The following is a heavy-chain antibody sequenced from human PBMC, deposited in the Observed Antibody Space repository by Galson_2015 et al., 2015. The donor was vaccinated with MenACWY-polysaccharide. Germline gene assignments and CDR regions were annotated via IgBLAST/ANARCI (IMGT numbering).Heavy chain of an antibody. D-gene: IGHD2-2*01. Sequence: SLRLSCAASGFTFRSYAIHWVRQAPGMGLEWVAVISYDGSNKYYADSMKGRFSISRDNSKNMLYLQMNSLSAEDTAVYYCARAYCDRTTCYGMDVSGPGTTVTVSS. CDR1: GFTFRSYA. CDR3: ARAYCDRTTCYGMDV. J-gene: IGHJ6*02. CDR2: ISYDGSNK. V-gene: IGHV3-30-3*01.